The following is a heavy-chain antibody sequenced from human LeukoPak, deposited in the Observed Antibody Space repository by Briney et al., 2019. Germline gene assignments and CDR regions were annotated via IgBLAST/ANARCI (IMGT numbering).Heavy chain of an antibody. CDR3: ARAGLNGDVDY. D-gene: IGHD4-17*01. Sequence: PPETLSLTCAVYGGSLSGYYWSWIRQPPGKGLEWIGEINHSGSTNYNPSLKSRVTISVDTSKNQFSLKRSSVTAADTAVYYCARAGLNGDVDYWGQGTLVTVSS. CDR2: INHSGST. CDR1: GGSLSGYY. V-gene: IGHV4-34*01. J-gene: IGHJ4*02.